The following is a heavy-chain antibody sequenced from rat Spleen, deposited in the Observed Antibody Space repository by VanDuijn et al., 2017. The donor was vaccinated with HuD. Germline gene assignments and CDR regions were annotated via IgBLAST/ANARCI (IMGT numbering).Heavy chain of an antibody. CDR2: ISTGGGNT. D-gene: IGHD4-1*01. J-gene: IGHJ2*01. Sequence: EVQLVESGGGLVQPGRSLKLSCAASGFTFSNYDMAWVRQAPTKGLEWVASISTGGGNTYYRDSVKGRFTISRDNAKNTLYLQMDSLTSEDTATYYCARETGYNSYFDYWGQGVMVTVSS. CDR1: GFTFSNYD. V-gene: IGHV5S23*01. CDR3: ARETGYNSYFDY.